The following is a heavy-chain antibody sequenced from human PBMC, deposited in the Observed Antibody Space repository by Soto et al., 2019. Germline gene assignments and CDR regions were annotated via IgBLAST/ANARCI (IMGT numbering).Heavy chain of an antibody. J-gene: IGHJ4*02. CDR3: AKASGRVTKRFDS. CDR2: ISSSVSYT. CDR1: GFRFSDHY. D-gene: IGHD4-17*01. V-gene: IGHV3-11*06. Sequence: QVQLVESGGGLVEPGGSLRLSCAASGFRFSDHYMTWIRQAPGKGLKWVSYISSSVSYTNYADSVKGRFTISRDNAKNSVYLQMNSLGAEDTAVYYCAKASGRVTKRFDSWGQGTLVTVSS.